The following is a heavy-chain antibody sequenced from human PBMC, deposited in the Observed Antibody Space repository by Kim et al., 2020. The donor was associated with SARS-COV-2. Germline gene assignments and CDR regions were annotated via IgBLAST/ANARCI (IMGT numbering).Heavy chain of an antibody. D-gene: IGHD3-16*01. V-gene: IGHV3-7*01. CDR1: VFTFNRYY. CDR2: INQDGSEH. CDR3: TRSHWGELY. Sequence: GGSLRLSCAASVFTFNRYYMTWVRQAPGKGLEWIGNINQDGSEHKFVDSVQGRFTISRDNAKNSVHLQMNSLTVEDTAMYYCTRSHWGELYWGQGSLVTV. J-gene: IGHJ4*02.